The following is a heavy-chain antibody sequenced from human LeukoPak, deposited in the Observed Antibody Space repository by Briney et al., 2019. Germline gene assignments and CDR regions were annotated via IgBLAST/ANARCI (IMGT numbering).Heavy chain of an antibody. V-gene: IGHV4-34*01. CDR3: ARKRYSSGWGGYYYYYMDV. J-gene: IGHJ6*03. CDR1: GGSFSGYY. D-gene: IGHD6-19*01. Sequence: PSETLSLTCAVYGGSFSGYYWSWIRQPPGKGLEWIGEINHSGGTNYNPSLKSRVTISVDTSKNQFSLKLNSVTAADTAVYYCARKRYSSGWGGYYYYYMDVWGKGTTVTISS. CDR2: INHSGGT.